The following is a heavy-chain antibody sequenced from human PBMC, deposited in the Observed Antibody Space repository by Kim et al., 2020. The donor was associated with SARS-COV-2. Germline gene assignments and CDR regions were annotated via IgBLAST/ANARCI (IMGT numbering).Heavy chain of an antibody. D-gene: IGHD3-10*01. V-gene: IGHV3-74*01. CDR3: TRDARLTIVSPGAFNI. J-gene: IGHJ3*02. Sequence: DSVRGQFTSSRDIAKNMLYLQMNSLTAEDTAVYYCTRDARLTIVSPGAFNIWGRGTMVTVSS.